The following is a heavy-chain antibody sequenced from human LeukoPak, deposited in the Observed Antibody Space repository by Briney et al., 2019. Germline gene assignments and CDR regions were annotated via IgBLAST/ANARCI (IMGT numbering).Heavy chain of an antibody. CDR3: AIDGGGNSYSSYYFDY. CDR1: GFTLGDYA. D-gene: IGHD5-18*01. CDR2: ITWEGANT. V-gene: IGHV3-43D*03. J-gene: IGHJ4*02. Sequence: GGSLRLSCAASGFTLGDYAMHWVRQAPGKGLEWVSHITWEGANTYYADSVKGRFTISRDNSKNSLFLQMNSLRPEDTALYYCAIDGGGNSYSSYYFDYWGQGTLVTVSS.